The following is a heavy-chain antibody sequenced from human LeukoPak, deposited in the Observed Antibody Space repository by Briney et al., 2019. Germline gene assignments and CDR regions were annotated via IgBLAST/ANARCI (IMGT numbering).Heavy chain of an antibody. D-gene: IGHD2-2*02. Sequence: GGSLRLSCAASGFTFSSYSMNWVRQAPGKGLEWVSSISSSSSYIYYADPVKGRFTISRDNAKNSLYLQMNSLRAEDTAVYYCARDGGYCSSTSCYSPYWGQGTLVTVSS. J-gene: IGHJ4*02. CDR1: GFTFSSYS. CDR3: ARDGGYCSSTSCYSPY. V-gene: IGHV3-21*01. CDR2: ISSSSSYI.